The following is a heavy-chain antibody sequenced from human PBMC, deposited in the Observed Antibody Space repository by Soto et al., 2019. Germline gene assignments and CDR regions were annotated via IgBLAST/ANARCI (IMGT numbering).Heavy chain of an antibody. CDR1: DDSISSGNYY. D-gene: IGHD3-22*01. V-gene: IGHV4-30-4*01. CDR2: IYYSGST. Sequence: PSETLSLTCVVSDDSISSGNYYWSWTRQPPGKGLEWIGYIYYSGSTYYNPSLKSRVTISVDKSKNQFSLKLSSVTAADTAFSYCARGSGSYPLPYFDYWGQKTLVTVSS. J-gene: IGHJ4*02. CDR3: ARGSGSYPLPYFDY.